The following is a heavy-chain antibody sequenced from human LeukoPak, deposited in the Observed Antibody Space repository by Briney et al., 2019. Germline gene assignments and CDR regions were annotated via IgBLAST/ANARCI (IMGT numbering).Heavy chain of an antibody. D-gene: IGHD2-21*02. V-gene: IGHV3-15*01. CDR3: TTDGPPSDWRGGSRDS. CDR1: GFTFSDSW. J-gene: IGHJ4*02. CDR2: IKGRTHAGAT. Sequence: PGGSLRLSCAASGFTFSDSWLTWVRQAPGRGLEWIGHIKGRTHAGATDYVTPVKGRLSISRYDSMSTIYLQMNSLTTEDTAFNYCTTDGPPSDWRGGSRDSWGQGALVTLSS.